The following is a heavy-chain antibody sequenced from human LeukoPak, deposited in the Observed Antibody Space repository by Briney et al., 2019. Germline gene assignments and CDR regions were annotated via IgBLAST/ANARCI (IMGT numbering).Heavy chain of an antibody. Sequence: GGSLRLSCAASGFTFSSYAMSWVRQAPGKGLEWVSAISGSGGSTYYADSVKGRFTISRDNSKNTLYLQMNSLRAEDTAVYYCAKIRGIDDFWSGYFMGGYFDYWGQGTLVTVSS. CDR3: AKIRGIDDFWSGYFMGGYFDY. V-gene: IGHV3-23*01. CDR2: ISGSGGST. J-gene: IGHJ4*02. CDR1: GFTFSSYA. D-gene: IGHD3-3*01.